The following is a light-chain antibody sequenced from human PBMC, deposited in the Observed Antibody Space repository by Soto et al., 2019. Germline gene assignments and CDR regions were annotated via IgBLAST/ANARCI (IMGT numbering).Light chain of an antibody. V-gene: IGLV2-14*01. CDR3: SSYRRSSSWV. Sequence: QSVLTQPASVSGSPGQSITISCTGTSSDVGGYNYVSWYQQHPGKAPKLMIYEVSNRPSGVSNRFSGSKSGNTASLTISGLQAEDEADYYCSSYRRSSSWVFGGGTKVTVL. CDR2: EVS. J-gene: IGLJ3*02. CDR1: SSDVGGYNY.